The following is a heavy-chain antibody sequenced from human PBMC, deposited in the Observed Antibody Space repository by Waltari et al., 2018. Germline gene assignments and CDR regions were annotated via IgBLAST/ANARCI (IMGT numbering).Heavy chain of an antibody. CDR2: ISSSSSYI. Sequence: EVQLVESGGGLVKPGGSLRLSCAASGFTFSSYSMNWVRQAPGKGLEWVSSISSSSSYIYYAVSVKGRFTISRDNAKNSLYLQMNSLRAEDTAVYYCARDRGYSYGLPYYWGQGTLVTVSS. CDR1: GFTFSSYS. CDR3: ARDRGYSYGLPYY. J-gene: IGHJ4*02. V-gene: IGHV3-21*01. D-gene: IGHD5-18*01.